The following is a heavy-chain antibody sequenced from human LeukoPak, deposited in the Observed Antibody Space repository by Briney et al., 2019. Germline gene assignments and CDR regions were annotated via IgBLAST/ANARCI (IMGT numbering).Heavy chain of an antibody. CDR3: ARGQLLRNFDY. V-gene: IGHV1-18*01. J-gene: IGHJ4*02. D-gene: IGHD2-2*01. CDR1: GYTFTSYG. Sequence: ASVKVSCKASGYTFTSYGISWVRQAPGQGLEWMGWISAYNGNTNYAQKFQGRVTITRNTSISTAYMELSSPRSEDTAVYYCARGQLLRNFDYWGQGTLVTVSS. CDR2: ISAYNGNT.